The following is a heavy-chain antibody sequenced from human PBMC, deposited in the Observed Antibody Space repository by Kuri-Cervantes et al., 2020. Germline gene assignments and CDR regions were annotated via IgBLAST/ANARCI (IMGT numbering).Heavy chain of an antibody. Sequence: SVKVSCKASGHTFTSYGISWVRQAPGQGLEWMGWISAYNGNTNCAQKLQGRVTMTTDTSTSTAYMELRGLRSDDTAVYYCATGLAVCQPLYYLDYWGQGTLVTVSS. CDR3: ATGLAVCQPLYYLDY. V-gene: IGHV1-18*01. D-gene: IGHD2-8*01. CDR2: ISAYNGNT. CDR1: GHTFTSYG. J-gene: IGHJ4*02.